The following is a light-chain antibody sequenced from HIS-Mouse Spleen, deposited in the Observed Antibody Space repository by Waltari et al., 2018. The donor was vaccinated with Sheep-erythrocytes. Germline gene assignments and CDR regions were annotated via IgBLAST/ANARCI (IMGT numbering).Light chain of an antibody. CDR2: GAS. V-gene: IGKV3-20*01. CDR3: QQYGSSPT. J-gene: IGKJ2*01. Sequence: EIVLTQSPATLSLSPGDRATLSCRSSQRVSSSYLAWYQQKPGQAHRLIIYGASSSATGIPYRFSGSGSGTDFTLTISRLEPEDFAVYYCQQYGSSPTFGQGTKLEIK. CDR1: QRVSSSY.